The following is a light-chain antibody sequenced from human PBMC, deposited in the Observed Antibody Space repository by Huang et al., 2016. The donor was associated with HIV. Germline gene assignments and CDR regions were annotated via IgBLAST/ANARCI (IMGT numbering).Light chain of an antibody. CDR3: QQYNDWPRS. Sequence: EIVMTQSPGTLCVAPGERATLACRASQKINTNLAWFQQKPGQAPRLLIYAASTRTADFPARVSGSGSRTEFTLTISSLQSEDIAVYYCQQYNDWPRSFGQGTKVEIK. CDR1: QKINTN. CDR2: AAS. V-gene: IGKV3-15*01. J-gene: IGKJ1*01.